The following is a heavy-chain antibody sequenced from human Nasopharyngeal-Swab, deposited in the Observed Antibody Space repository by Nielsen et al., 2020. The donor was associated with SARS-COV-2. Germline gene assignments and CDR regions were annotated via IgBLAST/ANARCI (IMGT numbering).Heavy chain of an antibody. CDR2: ISYDGSNK. V-gene: IGHV3-30*18. J-gene: IGHJ6*02. Sequence: VRQAPRKGLEWVAVISYDGSNKYYADSVKGRFTISRDNSKNTLYLQMNSLRAEDTAVYYCAKGGYSGYDPLGMDVWGQGTTVTVSS. D-gene: IGHD5-12*01. CDR3: AKGGYSGYDPLGMDV.